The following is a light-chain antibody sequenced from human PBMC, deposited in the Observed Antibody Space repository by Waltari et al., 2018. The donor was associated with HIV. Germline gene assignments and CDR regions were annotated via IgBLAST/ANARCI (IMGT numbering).Light chain of an antibody. CDR2: GAS. CDR3: QQYHDWPRYT. V-gene: IGKV3-15*01. J-gene: IGKJ2*01. CDR1: QSVDKN. Sequence: TQSPVILSVSPGERVTLSGRASQSVDKNVAGYQHKPGQPPKVVIYGASTRAPGIPVRFSGSGSGTDFTLTINNLKSEDLGTYYCQQYHDWPRYTFGLGTRLDIK.